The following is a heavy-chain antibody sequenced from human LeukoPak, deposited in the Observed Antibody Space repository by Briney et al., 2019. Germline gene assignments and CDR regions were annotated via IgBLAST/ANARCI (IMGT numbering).Heavy chain of an antibody. J-gene: IGHJ3*02. CDR3: ARGGGYGGASGI. Sequence: SETLSLTCTVSGGSISRDYWSWIRQPPGKGLEWIGYIYYTGSTNYNPSLKSRVTISVDTSKNQFSLKLSSVTAADTAVYYCARGGGYGGASGIWGQGTMVTVSS. CDR1: GGSISRDY. D-gene: IGHD4-23*01. V-gene: IGHV4-59*01. CDR2: IYYTGST.